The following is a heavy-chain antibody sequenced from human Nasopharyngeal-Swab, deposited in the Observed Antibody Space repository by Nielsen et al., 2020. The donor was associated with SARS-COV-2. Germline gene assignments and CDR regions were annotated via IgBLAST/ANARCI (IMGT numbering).Heavy chain of an antibody. V-gene: IGHV4-34*01. J-gene: IGHJ4*02. D-gene: IGHD3/OR15-3a*01. CDR3: ARGRGTRSYFDY. CDR1: GFTFSTYW. CDR2: INQSGST. Sequence: GSLRLSCAASGFTFSTYWMDWIRQPPGKGLEWIGEINQSGSTNYNPSLKSRVTISVDTSKNQFSLKLSSVTAADTAVYYCARGRGTRSYFDYWGQGTQVTVSS.